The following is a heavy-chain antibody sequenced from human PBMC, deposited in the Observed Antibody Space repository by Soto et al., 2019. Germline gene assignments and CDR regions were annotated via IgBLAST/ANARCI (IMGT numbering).Heavy chain of an antibody. CDR2: MNPNSGNT. CDR3: ARVCQGRGIAARCFDY. J-gene: IGHJ4*02. Sequence: ASVKVSCKASGYTFTSYDINWVRQATGQGLEWMGWMNPNSGNTGYAQKFQGRVTMTRNTSISTAYMELSSLRSEDTAVYYCARVCQGRGIAARCFDYWGQGTLVTVSS. V-gene: IGHV1-8*01. D-gene: IGHD6-6*01. CDR1: GYTFTSYD.